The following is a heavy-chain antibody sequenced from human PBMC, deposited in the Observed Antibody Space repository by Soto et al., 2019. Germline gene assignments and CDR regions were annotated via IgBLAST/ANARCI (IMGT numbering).Heavy chain of an antibody. Sequence: GKGLEWVSAISGSGGSTYYADSVKGRFTISRDTSKNTLYLQMNSLRAEDTAVYYCAKEGYSSSWAKRRNFGASGPFDYWGQGTLVTVPS. CDR2: ISGSGGST. V-gene: IGHV3-23*01. CDR3: AKEGYSSSWAKRRNFGASGPFDY. J-gene: IGHJ4*02. D-gene: IGHD6-13*01.